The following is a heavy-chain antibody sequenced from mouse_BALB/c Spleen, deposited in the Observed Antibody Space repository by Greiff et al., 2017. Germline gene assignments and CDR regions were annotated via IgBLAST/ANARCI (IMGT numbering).Heavy chain of an antibody. J-gene: IGHJ3*01. Sequence: QVQLKESAAELARPGASVKMSCKASGYTFTSYTMHWVKQRPGQGLEWIGYINPSSGYTEYNQKFKDKTTLTADKSSSTAYMQLSSLTSEDSAVYYCARRDNWSWFAYWGQGTLVTVSA. CDR2: INPSSGYT. CDR3: ARRDNWSWFAY. V-gene: IGHV1-4*02. CDR1: GYTFTSYT. D-gene: IGHD4-1*02.